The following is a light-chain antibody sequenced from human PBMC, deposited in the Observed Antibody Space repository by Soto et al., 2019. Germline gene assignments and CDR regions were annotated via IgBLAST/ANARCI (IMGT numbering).Light chain of an antibody. Sequence: EIVLTQSPATLSLSPGERATLSCRASQSISGYLAWYQHRPCRAPMLLIYVASNMATGIPDRFSGRGSGTDFTLTISSLEPEDFAVYYCQQRASWPLTFGGGTALE. V-gene: IGKV3-11*01. CDR2: VAS. J-gene: IGKJ4*01. CDR3: QQRASWPLT. CDR1: QSISGY.